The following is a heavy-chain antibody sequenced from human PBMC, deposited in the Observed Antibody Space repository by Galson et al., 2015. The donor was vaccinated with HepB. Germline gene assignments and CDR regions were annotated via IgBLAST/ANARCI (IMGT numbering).Heavy chain of an antibody. V-gene: IGHV4-34*01. J-gene: IGHJ2*01. D-gene: IGHD3-3*01. Sequence: SETLSLTCAVYGGSFSGYYWSWIRQPPGKGLEWIGEINHSGSTNYNPSLKSRVTISVDTSKNQFSLKLSSVTAADTAVYYCARGQEVTIFGVVPYWYFDLWGRGTLVTVSS. CDR1: GGSFSGYY. CDR2: INHSGST. CDR3: ARGQEVTIFGVVPYWYFDL.